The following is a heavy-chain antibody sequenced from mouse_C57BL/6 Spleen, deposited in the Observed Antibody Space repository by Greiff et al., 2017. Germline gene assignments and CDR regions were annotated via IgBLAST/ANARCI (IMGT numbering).Heavy chain of an antibody. V-gene: IGHV1-54*01. CDR3: ARGDGEGHFDY. Sequence: QVQLQQSGAELVRPGTSVKVSCKASGYAFTNYLIEWVKQRPGQGLEWIGVINPGSGGTNYNEKFKGKATLTAAKSSSTAYMQLSSLTSEDSAVYFCARGDGEGHFDYWGQGTTLTVSS. CDR2: INPGSGGT. D-gene: IGHD3-3*01. CDR1: GYAFTNYL. J-gene: IGHJ2*01.